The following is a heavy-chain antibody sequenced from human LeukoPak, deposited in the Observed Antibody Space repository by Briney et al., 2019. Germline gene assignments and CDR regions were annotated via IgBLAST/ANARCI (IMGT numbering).Heavy chain of an antibody. D-gene: IGHD3-10*01. CDR3: ARGGVNYKIAGP. CDR2: IYYSGST. V-gene: IGHV4-59*01. Sequence: PSETLSPTCTVACGSITSYYWSWIRQPPGKGLECIGYIYYSGSTNYNPSLKSRVTISVDTSKNQFSLKLSSVTAADTAVYYCARGGVNYKIAGPWGQGALVTVSS. J-gene: IGHJ5*02. CDR1: CGSITSYY.